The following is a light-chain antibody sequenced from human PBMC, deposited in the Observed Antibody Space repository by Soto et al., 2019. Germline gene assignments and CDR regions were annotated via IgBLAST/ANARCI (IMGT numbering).Light chain of an antibody. CDR2: GAS. Sequence: ETMMTQSPATLSVSPGERATLSCRASQSVGSLLAWYQQKPGQSPRLLIYGASTRATGIPDRFSGSGSGTEFTLTISNLQSEDFAVYYCQQYNKWPPLTFGGGTKVEIK. J-gene: IGKJ4*01. V-gene: IGKV3-15*01. CDR3: QQYNKWPPLT. CDR1: QSVGSL.